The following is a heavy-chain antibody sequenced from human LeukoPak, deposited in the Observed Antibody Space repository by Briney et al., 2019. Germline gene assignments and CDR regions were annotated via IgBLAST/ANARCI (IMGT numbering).Heavy chain of an antibody. V-gene: IGHV4-59*08. CDR1: GGSMSSYY. CDR2: IYDSGST. J-gene: IGHJ4*02. Sequence: TASETLSLTCTVSGGSMSSYYWSWIRQPPGKGLEWIGYIYDSGSTNYNPSLKSRVAISVDTSKNQFSLELSSVTAADTAVYYCARHCSGGSCLSNHFDYWGQGALVTVSS. CDR3: ARHCSGGSCLSNHFDY. D-gene: IGHD2-15*01.